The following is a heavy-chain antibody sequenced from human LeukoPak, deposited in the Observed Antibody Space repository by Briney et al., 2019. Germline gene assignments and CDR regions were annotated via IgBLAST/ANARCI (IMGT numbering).Heavy chain of an antibody. D-gene: IGHD3-3*01. Sequence: MPSETLSLTCTVSGGSISSHYWSWIRQPPGKGLEWIGYIYYSGSTNYNPSLKSRVTISVDTSKNQFSLKLSSVTAADTAVYYCAREWAYYDFWSGSPGSFDIWGQGTMVTVSS. V-gene: IGHV4-59*11. CDR1: GGSISSHY. CDR2: IYYSGST. J-gene: IGHJ3*02. CDR3: AREWAYYDFWSGSPGSFDI.